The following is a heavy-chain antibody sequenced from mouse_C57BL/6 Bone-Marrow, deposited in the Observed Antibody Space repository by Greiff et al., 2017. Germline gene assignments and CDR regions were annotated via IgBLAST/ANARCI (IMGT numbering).Heavy chain of an antibody. CDR3: ARYPLYGSSYYFDY. CDR2: IHPNSGST. Sequence: QVQLQQPGAELVKPGASVKLSCKASAYTFTSSWMHWVKQSPGQGLEWIGMIHPNSGSTNYNEKFKSKATLTVDKSSSTAYMQLSSLTSEDSAVYYCARYPLYGSSYYFDYWGQGTTLTVSS. J-gene: IGHJ2*01. D-gene: IGHD1-1*01. V-gene: IGHV1-64*01. CDR1: AYTFTSSW.